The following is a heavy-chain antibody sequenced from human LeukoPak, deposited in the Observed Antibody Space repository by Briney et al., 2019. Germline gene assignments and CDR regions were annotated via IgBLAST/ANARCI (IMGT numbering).Heavy chain of an antibody. J-gene: IGHJ4*02. CDR2: ISPGDSDR. V-gene: IGHV5-51*01. Sequence: GESLKISCRGSGYTFSNYWIGWVRQMPGKGLEWMAIISPGDSDRRYSPSFQGQVTISADRSIRTAYLRWSSLKASDTAIYYCARLSWDQYFFDYWGQGTLVTVSS. CDR1: GYTFSNYW. D-gene: IGHD6-13*01. CDR3: ARLSWDQYFFDY.